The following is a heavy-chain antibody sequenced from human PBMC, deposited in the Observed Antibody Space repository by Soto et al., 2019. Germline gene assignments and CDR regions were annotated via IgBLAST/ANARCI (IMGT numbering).Heavy chain of an antibody. CDR3: ARESGGATATLDYYYFYMDV. J-gene: IGHJ6*03. Sequence: QVQLVHSGAEVRKPGASVTVSCRSSGDCFNDYYIHWVRQAPGQGFEWMGWINPNGGVTKYAQKFQGWVSMTRDTSIRTVYMQLSRLRSDDTAVYYCARESGGATATLDYYYFYMDVWGTGTTVTVSS. V-gene: IGHV1-2*04. D-gene: IGHD5-12*01. CDR2: INPNGGVT. CDR1: GDCFNDYY.